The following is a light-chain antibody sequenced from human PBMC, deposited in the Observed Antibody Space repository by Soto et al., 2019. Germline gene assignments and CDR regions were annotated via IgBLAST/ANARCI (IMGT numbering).Light chain of an antibody. CDR1: SSNIGAGYD. J-gene: IGLJ3*02. Sequence: QSVLTQPPSLSGAPGQRVTISCTGSSSNIGAGYDVHWYHQLPGTAPKLLIYGNNNRPSGVPDRFSGSKSGTSASLAITGLQAEDEADFYGQSYDSSLSAWVFGGGTKLTVL. V-gene: IGLV1-40*01. CDR2: GNN. CDR3: QSYDSSLSAWV.